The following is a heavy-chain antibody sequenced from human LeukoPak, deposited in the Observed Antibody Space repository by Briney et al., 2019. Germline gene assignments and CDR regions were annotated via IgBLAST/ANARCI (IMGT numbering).Heavy chain of an antibody. Sequence: GRSLRLSCAASGFTFSSYGMHWVRQAPGKGLEWVAVISYDGSNKYYADSVKGRFTISRDNSKNTLYLQMNSLKTEDTAVYYCTALEAVPAADYYSYYYMDVWGKGTTVTVSS. D-gene: IGHD2-2*01. CDR2: ISYDGSNK. CDR1: GFTFSSYG. J-gene: IGHJ6*03. V-gene: IGHV3-30*03. CDR3: TALEAVPAADYYSYYYMDV.